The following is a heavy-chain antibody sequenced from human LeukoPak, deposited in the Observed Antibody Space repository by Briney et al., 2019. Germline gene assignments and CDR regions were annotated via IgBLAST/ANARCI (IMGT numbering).Heavy chain of an antibody. D-gene: IGHD5-12*01. V-gene: IGHV1-69*13. Sequence: SVKVSCKASGGTFISYAISWVRQAPGQGLEWMGGIIPIFGTANYAQKFQGRVTITAEESTSTAYMELSSLRSEDTAVYYCARVPYSGYDYLRYYFDYWGQGTLVTVSS. CDR2: IIPIFGTA. CDR1: GGTFISYA. CDR3: ARVPYSGYDYLRYYFDY. J-gene: IGHJ4*02.